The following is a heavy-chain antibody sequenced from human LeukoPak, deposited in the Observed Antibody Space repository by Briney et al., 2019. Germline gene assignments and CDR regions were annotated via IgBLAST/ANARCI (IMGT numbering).Heavy chain of an antibody. V-gene: IGHV5-51*01. D-gene: IGHD2-15*01. CDR2: IYPGDSDT. CDR3: ARHCSGGSCYRDYYYYYGMDV. CDR1: GYSFTSYW. Sequence: GESLKISCKGSGYSFTSYWIGWVRQMPGKGLEWMGIIYPGDSDTRYSPSFQGQVTISADKSISTAYLQWSSLKASDTAMYYCARHCSGGSCYRDYYYYYGMDVWGQGTTVTVSS. J-gene: IGHJ6*02.